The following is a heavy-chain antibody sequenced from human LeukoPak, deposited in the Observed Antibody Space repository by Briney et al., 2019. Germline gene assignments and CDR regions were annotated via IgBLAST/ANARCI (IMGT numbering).Heavy chain of an antibody. J-gene: IGHJ4*02. CDR1: GNSISSYY. CDR2: IYYSGST. CDR3: ARQPTGYYTSWYPDYFDN. V-gene: IGHV4-39*01. D-gene: IGHD6-13*01. Sequence: SETLSLTCTVSGNSISSYYWNWIRQPPGKGLEWIGSIYYSGSTYYNPSLKSRVTISVDTSKNQFSLKLSSVTAADTALYYCARQPTGYYTSWYPDYFDNWGQGTLVTVSS.